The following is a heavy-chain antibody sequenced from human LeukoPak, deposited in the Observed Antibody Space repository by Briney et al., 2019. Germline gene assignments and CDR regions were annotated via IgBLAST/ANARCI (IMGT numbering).Heavy chain of an antibody. V-gene: IGHV1-46*01. CDR1: GYTFTSYY. Sequence: ASVKVSCKASGYTFTSYYMHWVRQAPGQGLEWMGIINPSGGSTSYAQKFQGRVTVTRDTSTSTVYMELSSLRSEDTAVYYCARDHRVVATITSGYFDYWGQGTLVTVSS. CDR3: ARDHRVVATITSGYFDY. CDR2: INPSGGST. D-gene: IGHD5-12*01. J-gene: IGHJ4*02.